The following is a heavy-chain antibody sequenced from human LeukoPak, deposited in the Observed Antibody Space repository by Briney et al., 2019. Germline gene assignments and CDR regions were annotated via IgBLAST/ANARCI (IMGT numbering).Heavy chain of an antibody. CDR3: ARDFSGTVYYFDY. CDR2: ISYDGSNK. Sequence: GGPLRLSCAASGFTFSSYGMHWVRQAPGKGLEWVAVISYDGSNKYYADSVKGRFTISRDNSKNTLYLQMNSLRAEDTAVYYCARDFSGTVYYFDYWGQGTLVTVSS. J-gene: IGHJ4*02. CDR1: GFTFSSYG. V-gene: IGHV3-30*03. D-gene: IGHD1-1*01.